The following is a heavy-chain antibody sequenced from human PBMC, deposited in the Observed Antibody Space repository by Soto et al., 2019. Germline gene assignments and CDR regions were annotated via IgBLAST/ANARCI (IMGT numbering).Heavy chain of an antibody. Sequence: QVQLVESGGGVVQPGRSLRLSCAASGFTFSRHGMHWVRQAPGKGLEWVALISYDGSNKYYADSVKGRFTISRDNSKNTLFLQMNSLRAEDTAVYSCAKETGIQFDYWGQGTLVTVSS. CDR1: GFTFSRHG. V-gene: IGHV3-30*18. CDR2: ISYDGSNK. D-gene: IGHD3-3*02. J-gene: IGHJ4*02. CDR3: AKETGIQFDY.